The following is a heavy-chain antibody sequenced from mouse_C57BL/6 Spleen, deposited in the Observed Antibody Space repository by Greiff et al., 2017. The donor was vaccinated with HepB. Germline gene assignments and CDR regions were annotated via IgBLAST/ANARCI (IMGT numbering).Heavy chain of an antibody. V-gene: IGHV14-1*01. CDR2: IDPEDGDT. Sequence: EVQLQQSGAELVRPGASVKLSCTASGFNIKDYYMHWVKQRPEQGLEWIGRIDPEDGDTEYAPKFQGKATMTADTSSNTAYLQLSSLTSEDTAVYYCTRYDGSSWYFDVWGTGTTVTVSS. CDR3: TRYDGSSWYFDV. CDR1: GFNIKDYY. D-gene: IGHD1-1*01. J-gene: IGHJ1*03.